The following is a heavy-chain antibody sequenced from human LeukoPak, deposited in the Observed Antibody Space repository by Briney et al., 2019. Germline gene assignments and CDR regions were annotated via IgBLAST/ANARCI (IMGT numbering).Heavy chain of an antibody. CDR2: INPNSGGT. CDR3: ARSLPYYYYGMDV. V-gene: IGHV1-2*04. Sequence: GASVKVSCKASGYTFTGYYMHWVRQAPGQGLEWMGWINPNSGGTNYAQKFQGWVTMTRDTSISTAYMELSRLRSDDTAVYYCARSLPYYYYGMDVWGQGTTVTVSS. J-gene: IGHJ6*02. CDR1: GYTFTGYY.